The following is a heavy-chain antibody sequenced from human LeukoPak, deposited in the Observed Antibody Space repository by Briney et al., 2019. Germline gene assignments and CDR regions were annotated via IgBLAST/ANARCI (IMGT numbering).Heavy chain of an antibody. V-gene: IGHV1-8*01. CDR3: ARGRYSYDQDAFDI. J-gene: IGHJ3*02. Sequence: GASVKVSCKASGYTFTSYDINWVRQATGQGLEWMGWMNPNSGNTGYAQKFQGRVTMTRNTSISTAYMELSSLRSEDTAVYYCARGRYSYDQDAFDIWGRGTMVTVSS. CDR2: MNPNSGNT. D-gene: IGHD5-18*01. CDR1: GYTFTSYD.